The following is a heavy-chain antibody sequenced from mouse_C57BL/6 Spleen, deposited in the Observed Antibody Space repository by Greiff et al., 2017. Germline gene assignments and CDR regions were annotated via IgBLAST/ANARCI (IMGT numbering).Heavy chain of an antibody. CDR1: GYTFTSYW. CDR3: ARNWDERIAMDY. J-gene: IGHJ4*01. Sequence: QVQLQQPGAELVKPGASVKLSCKASGYTFTSYWMHWVKQRPGQGLEWIGMIHPNSGSTNYNEKFKSKATLTVDKSSSTDYMQLSSLTSEDSAVYYCARNWDERIAMDYWGPGTSGTVSS. CDR2: IHPNSGST. V-gene: IGHV1-64*01. D-gene: IGHD4-1*01.